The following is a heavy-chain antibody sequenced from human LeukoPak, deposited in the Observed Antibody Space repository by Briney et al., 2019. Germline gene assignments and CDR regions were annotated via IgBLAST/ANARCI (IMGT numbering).Heavy chain of an antibody. Sequence: GESLQISCKGSGYSFTSSWIGWVRQMPGKGLEWMGVICPGDSDTRYSPSFQGQVTISADRSITTAYLQWSSLKASDTAIYYCARPRAAAGTPFDYWGRGTLVTVSS. J-gene: IGHJ4*02. CDR2: ICPGDSDT. V-gene: IGHV5-51*01. D-gene: IGHD6-13*01. CDR3: ARPRAAAGTPFDY. CDR1: GYSFTSSW.